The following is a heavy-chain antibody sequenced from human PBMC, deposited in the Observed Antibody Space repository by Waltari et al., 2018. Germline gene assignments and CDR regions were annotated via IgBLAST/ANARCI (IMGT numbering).Heavy chain of an antibody. D-gene: IGHD3-16*01. CDR1: GYTLTELS. CDR3: ATHKVGDGYSAEYFQH. Sequence: QVQLVQSGAEVKKPGASVKVSCKVSGYTLTELSMHWVRQAPGKGLEWMGGFDPEDGETIDAQKFQGRVTMTEDTSTDTAYMELSSLRSEDTAVYYCATHKVGDGYSAEYFQHWGQGTLVTVSS. CDR2: FDPEDGET. V-gene: IGHV1-24*01. J-gene: IGHJ1*01.